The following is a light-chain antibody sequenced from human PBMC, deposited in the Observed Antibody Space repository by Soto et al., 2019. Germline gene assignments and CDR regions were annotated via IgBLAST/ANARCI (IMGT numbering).Light chain of an antibody. CDR3: QQYDQYPLT. CDR2: DAS. V-gene: IGKV1-5*01. J-gene: IGKJ4*01. CDR1: QSVRSW. Sequence: DIQMTQSPSTLSASVGDRVTITCRASQSVRSWLAWYQQKPGRAPKFLIYDASSLESGVPSRFSGSGSVTDFTLTISNLQHDEFATYYCQQYDQYPLTFGGGTKVEI.